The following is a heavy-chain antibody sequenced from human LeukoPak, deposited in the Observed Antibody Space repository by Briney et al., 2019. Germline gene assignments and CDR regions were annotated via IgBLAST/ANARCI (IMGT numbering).Heavy chain of an antibody. V-gene: IGHV3-23*01. Sequence: GGSLRLSCAASGFTFTSSAMGWVRQAPGKGLEWVSAISGSGANTFYADSVRGRFTISRDNSKITLYLQMNSLRAEDTAVYYCAKQQDTSCYSPLVDPWGQGTLVTVSS. D-gene: IGHD2-2*01. CDR3: AKQQDTSCYSPLVDP. J-gene: IGHJ5*02. CDR2: ISGSGANT. CDR1: GFTFTSSA.